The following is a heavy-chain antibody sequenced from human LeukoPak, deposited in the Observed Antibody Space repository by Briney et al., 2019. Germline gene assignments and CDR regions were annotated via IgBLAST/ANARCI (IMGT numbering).Heavy chain of an antibody. V-gene: IGHV3-21*01. J-gene: IGHJ4*02. D-gene: IGHD3-22*01. CDR3: AREKGGTMIVVARGYYFDY. CDR1: GFNFRAYW. Sequence: PGGSLRLSCTTSGFNFRAYWIAWVRQAPGKGLEWVSSISSSSSYIYYADSVKGRFTISRDNAKNSLYLQMNSLRAEDTAVYYCAREKGGTMIVVARGYYFDYWGQGTLVTVSS. CDR2: ISSSSSYI.